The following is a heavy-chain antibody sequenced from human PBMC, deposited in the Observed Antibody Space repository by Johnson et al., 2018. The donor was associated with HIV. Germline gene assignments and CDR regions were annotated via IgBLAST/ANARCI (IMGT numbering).Heavy chain of an antibody. CDR3: ARGEGSGWHLAGAFDI. V-gene: IGHV3-66*02. J-gene: IGHJ3*02. Sequence: VQLVESGGGLVQPGRSLRLSCAASGFTVSSNYMSWVRQAPGKGLEWVSVIYSGGSTYYADSVKGRFTISRDNSTNTLYLQMISLRAEDTAVYYCARGEGSGWHLAGAFDIWGQGTMVTVSS. CDR2: IYSGGST. D-gene: IGHD6-19*01. CDR1: GFTVSSNY.